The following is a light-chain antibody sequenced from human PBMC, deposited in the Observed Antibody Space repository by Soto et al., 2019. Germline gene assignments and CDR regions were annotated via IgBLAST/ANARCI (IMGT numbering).Light chain of an antibody. CDR3: QQYGSSPGYT. V-gene: IGKV3-20*01. J-gene: IGKJ2*01. CDR2: GAF. Sequence: EIVLTQSPGTLSLSAGERATLSCRASQSVSSSYLAWYQQKPGQAPRLLLYGAFGRAADIPDRFSGSGSGTDFTLTISRLEPEDFAVYYCQQYGSSPGYTFGQGTKLEIK. CDR1: QSVSSSY.